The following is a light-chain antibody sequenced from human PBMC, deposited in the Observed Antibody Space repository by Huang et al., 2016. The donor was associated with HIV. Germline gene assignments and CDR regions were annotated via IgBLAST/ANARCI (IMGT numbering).Light chain of an antibody. Sequence: DIQMTQSPSSLSASVGDRVTITCRASQGIDNSLAWFWLSPGKAPKLLLYGASRLESGVPARFSGSGSGTDYTLTITSLQPEDFATYYCQQYYSTPRTFGQGTKVEIK. CDR3: QQYYSTPRT. CDR2: GAS. J-gene: IGKJ1*01. CDR1: QGIDNS. V-gene: IGKV1-NL1*01.